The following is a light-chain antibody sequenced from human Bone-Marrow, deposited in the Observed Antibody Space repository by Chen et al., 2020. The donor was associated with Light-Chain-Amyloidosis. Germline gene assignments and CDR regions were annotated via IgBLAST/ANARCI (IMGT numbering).Light chain of an antibody. Sequence: YELTQSPSVSVSPGQTARITCTGDDLPTKYAYWYQQKPGQAPVLVIQRDTERPSGISERFSGSSSGTTATLTISGVQAEDEADYHCQSADSSGTYEVIFGGGTKLTVL. V-gene: IGLV3-25*03. CDR2: RDT. CDR1: DLPTKY. J-gene: IGLJ2*01. CDR3: QSADSSGTYEVI.